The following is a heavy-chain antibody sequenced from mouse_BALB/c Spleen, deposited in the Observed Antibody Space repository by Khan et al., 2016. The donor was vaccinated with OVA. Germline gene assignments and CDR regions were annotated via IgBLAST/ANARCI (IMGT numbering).Heavy chain of an antibody. CDR3: TRGRGGNRFAY. CDR1: GYTFTDFT. V-gene: IGHV1S137*01. J-gene: IGHJ3*01. Sequence: QMQLEESGAELVRPGVSVKISCKGSGYTFTDFTMHWVKQSHAKSLEWIGVISTYYGDVTYNQKFKGKATMTVDKSSSTAYMELARLTSEDSAIYYDTRGRGGNRFAYWGQGTLVTVSA. CDR2: ISTYYGDV.